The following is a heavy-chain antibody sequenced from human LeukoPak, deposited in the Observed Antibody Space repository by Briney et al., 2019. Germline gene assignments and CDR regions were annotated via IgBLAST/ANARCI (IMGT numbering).Heavy chain of an antibody. CDR2: ISGGGGST. CDR1: GFTFDSHA. D-gene: IGHD3-16*02. CDR3: ARDQGYDYVWGSNRYGY. V-gene: IGHV3-23*01. J-gene: IGHJ4*02. Sequence: PGGSLRLSCAASGFTFDSHAMSWVRQAPGKGLEWVSAISGGGGSTYHADFVKGRFTTSRDNSKNTLSLQMNSLRVEDTAVYYCARDQGYDYVWGSNRYGYWGQGTLVTVSS.